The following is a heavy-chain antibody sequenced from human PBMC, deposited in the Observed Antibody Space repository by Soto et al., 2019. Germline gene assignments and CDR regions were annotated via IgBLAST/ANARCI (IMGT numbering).Heavy chain of an antibody. CDR1: GFTFSSYA. Sequence: EVQLLESGGGLVQPGGSLRLSCAASGFTFSSYAMSWVRQAPGKGLEWVSAISGSGGSTYYADSVKGRFTISRDNSKNTLYLQMNSLRAEDTAVYYCAKLGAPVWFGEPYAFDIWGQGTMVTVSS. D-gene: IGHD3-10*01. J-gene: IGHJ3*02. V-gene: IGHV3-23*01. CDR3: AKLGAPVWFGEPYAFDI. CDR2: ISGSGGST.